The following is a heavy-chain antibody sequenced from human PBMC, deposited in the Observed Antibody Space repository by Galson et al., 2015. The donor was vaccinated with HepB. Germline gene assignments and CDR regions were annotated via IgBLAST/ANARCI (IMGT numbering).Heavy chain of an antibody. J-gene: IGHJ4*02. CDR1: GFNFNYYA. CDR2: ISYDGSH. Sequence: SLRLSCAASGFNFNYYAMHWVRQAPGKGLEWVAVISYDGSHNGDSVKGRFAISRDNNNNTVFLQLNSLRPEDTAVYYCAKDLGFSGYDYRGFFDSWGQGALVTVSS. CDR3: AKDLGFSGYDYRGFFDS. D-gene: IGHD5-12*01. V-gene: IGHV3-30-3*02.